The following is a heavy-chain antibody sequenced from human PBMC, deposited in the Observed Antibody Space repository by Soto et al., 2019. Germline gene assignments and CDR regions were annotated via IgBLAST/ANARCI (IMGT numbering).Heavy chain of an antibody. V-gene: IGHV5-10-1*01. Sequence: GASLKISCQGSGYSFTSYWISWVRQMPGKGLEWMGRIDPSDSYTTYNPSFRGHVTISADKSIRTAYLQWSSLEASDSGMYYCARGDTAVVHKGVDVCGQGTPVTVSS. J-gene: IGHJ6*02. CDR3: ARGDTAVVHKGVDV. CDR2: IDPSDSYT. D-gene: IGHD5-18*01. CDR1: GYSFTSYW.